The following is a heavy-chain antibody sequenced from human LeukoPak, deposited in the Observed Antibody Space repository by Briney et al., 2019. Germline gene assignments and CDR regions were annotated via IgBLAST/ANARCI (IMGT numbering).Heavy chain of an antibody. V-gene: IGHV4-39*07. CDR1: GGSISSSSYY. J-gene: IGHJ4*02. Sequence: SETLSLTCTVSGGSISSSSYYWGWIRQPPGKGLEWIGSIYNGNTHYNPSLKSRVTISVDTSKNQFSLKLSSVTAADTAVYYCARDVFYWGQGTLVTVSS. D-gene: IGHD3-3*01. CDR2: IYNGNT. CDR3: ARDVFY.